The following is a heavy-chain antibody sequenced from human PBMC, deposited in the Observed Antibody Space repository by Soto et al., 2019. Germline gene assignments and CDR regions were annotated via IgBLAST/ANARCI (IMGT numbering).Heavy chain of an antibody. CDR3: ARDAITIFGVPSYGMDV. CDR2: INSDGIST. D-gene: IGHD3-3*01. CDR1: GFTFSSYL. Sequence: PGGSLRLFCAASGFTFSSYLMHWVRQAPGKGLVWVSRINSDGISTSYADSVKGRFTISRDNAKNTLYLQMNSLRAEDTAVYYCARDAITIFGVPSYGMDVWGQVSTLTV. V-gene: IGHV3-74*01. J-gene: IGHJ6*02.